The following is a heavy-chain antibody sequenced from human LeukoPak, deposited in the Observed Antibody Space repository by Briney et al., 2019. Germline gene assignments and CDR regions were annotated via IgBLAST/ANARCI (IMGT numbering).Heavy chain of an antibody. V-gene: IGHV1-18*01. Sequence: ASVKVSCKASGYPFTRYGISWVRQAPGQGLEWMGWINPDNGNTKYAQKFQGRATMTTDTSTSTAHMELRSLRSYDTAVYYCATYYCSTTSCYPYFFDYWGQGTLVTVSS. J-gene: IGHJ4*02. CDR3: ATYYCSTTSCYPYFFDY. D-gene: IGHD2-2*01. CDR2: INPDNGNT. CDR1: GYPFTRYG.